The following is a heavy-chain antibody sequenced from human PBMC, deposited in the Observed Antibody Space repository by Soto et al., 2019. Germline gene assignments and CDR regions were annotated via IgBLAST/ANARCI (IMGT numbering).Heavy chain of an antibody. J-gene: IGHJ6*02. D-gene: IGHD4-17*01. CDR3: VAIYGGTYYYYYGMDV. CDR2: IIPILGIA. V-gene: IGHV1-69*02. Sequence: ASVKVSCKASGGTFSSYTISWVRQAPGQGLEWMGRIIPILGIANYAQKFQGRVTITADKSTSTAYMELRSLRSDDTAVYYCVAIYGGTYYYYYGMDVWGQGTTVTVSS. CDR1: GGTFSSYT.